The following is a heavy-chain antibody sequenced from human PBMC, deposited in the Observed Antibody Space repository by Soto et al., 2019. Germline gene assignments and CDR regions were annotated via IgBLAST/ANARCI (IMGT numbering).Heavy chain of an antibody. D-gene: IGHD3-22*01. CDR1: GFSLSTTGAG. Sequence: QITLKESGPTLVKPTQTLTLTCIFSGFSLSTTGAGVGWIRQPPGKALEWLGIIYWDDDKRYSPSVKSRLTTTKDTSKNQVCLTMTNMDPVDTATYYCAHRRHPYYDSSGFGAFDVWCQGTMVTVAS. CDR3: AHRRHPYYDSSGFGAFDV. J-gene: IGHJ3*01. V-gene: IGHV2-5*02. CDR2: IYWDDDK.